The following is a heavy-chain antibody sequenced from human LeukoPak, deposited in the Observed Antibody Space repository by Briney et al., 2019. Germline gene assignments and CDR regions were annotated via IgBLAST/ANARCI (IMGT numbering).Heavy chain of an antibody. CDR3: AKEYYDILTGYLDCFDY. D-gene: IGHD3-9*01. J-gene: IGHJ4*02. CDR1: GFTFSSYA. Sequence: PGGSLRLSCAASGFTFSSYAMNWVRQAPGKGLEWVSAISGSGGSTYYADSVKGRFTISRDNSKNTLYLQMNSLRAEDTAVYYCAKEYYDILTGYLDCFDYWGQGTLVTVSS. V-gene: IGHV3-23*01. CDR2: ISGSGGST.